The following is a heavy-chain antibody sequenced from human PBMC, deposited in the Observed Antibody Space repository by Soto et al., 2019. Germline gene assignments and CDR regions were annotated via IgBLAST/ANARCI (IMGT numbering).Heavy chain of an antibody. D-gene: IGHD6-13*01. CDR2: INHSGST. J-gene: IGHJ4*02. Sequence: QVQLQQRGAGLLKPSETLSLTCAVYGGSFSGYYWSWIRQPPGKGLEWIGEINHSGSTNYNPSLKSRVTISVDTSKNQFSLKLSSVTAADTAVYYCARGIRYSSSWYNWGQGTLVTVSS. CDR1: GGSFSGYY. CDR3: ARGIRYSSSWYN. V-gene: IGHV4-34*01.